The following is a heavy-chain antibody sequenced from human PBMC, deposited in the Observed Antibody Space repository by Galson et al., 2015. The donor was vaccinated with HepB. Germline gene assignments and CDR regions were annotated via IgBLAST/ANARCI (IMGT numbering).Heavy chain of an antibody. Sequence: SETLSLTCTVSGGSISSYYWSWIRQHPGKGLEWIGYIYYSGSTYYNPSLKSRVTISVDTSKNQFSLKLSSVTAADTAVYYCARTYPQAGGGSIGYWGQGTLVTVSS. CDR3: ARTYPQAGGGSIGY. J-gene: IGHJ4*02. D-gene: IGHD2-15*01. CDR2: IYYSGST. V-gene: IGHV4-59*08. CDR1: GGSISSYY.